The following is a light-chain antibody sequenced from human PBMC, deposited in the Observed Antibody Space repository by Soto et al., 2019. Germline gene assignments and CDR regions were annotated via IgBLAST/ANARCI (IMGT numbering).Light chain of an antibody. CDR2: INSDGSH. CDR1: SGHSSYA. J-gene: IGLJ2*01. V-gene: IGLV4-69*01. Sequence: QLVLTQSPSASASLGASVKLTCTLSSGHSSYAIAWHQQRPEKGPRFLMKINSDGSHSKGDGIPDRFSGSSSGAERYLTISNLQSEDEADYYCQAWGTGTQRMIGGGTKLTVL. CDR3: QAWGTGTQRM.